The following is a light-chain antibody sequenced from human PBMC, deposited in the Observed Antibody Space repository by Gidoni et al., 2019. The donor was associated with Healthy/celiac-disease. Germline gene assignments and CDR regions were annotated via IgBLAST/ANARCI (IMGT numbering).Light chain of an antibody. Sequence: QSALPQPASLSGSPGPSITISCTGTSSDVGGYNYVSWYQQHPGKAPKLMIYDVSNRPSGVSNRFAGSKSGNTASLTISGLQAEDEADYYCSSYTSSSTLWVFGGGTKLTVL. CDR2: DVS. V-gene: IGLV2-14*01. J-gene: IGLJ3*02. CDR3: SSYTSSSTLWV. CDR1: SSDVGGYNY.